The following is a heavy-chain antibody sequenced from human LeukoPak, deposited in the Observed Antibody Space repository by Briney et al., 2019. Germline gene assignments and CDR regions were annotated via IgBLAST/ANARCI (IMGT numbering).Heavy chain of an antibody. CDR2: IKQDGSET. V-gene: IGHV3-7*01. Sequence: PGGSLRLSGAASGFTFSSYWMSWVRQAPGKGLEWVANIKQDGSETYYVDSVKGRFTISRDNAKNSLYLQMNSLRAEDTAVYYCARGETYYDFWSGYNLGWFDPWGQGTLVTVSS. J-gene: IGHJ5*02. CDR3: ARGETYYDFWSGYNLGWFDP. D-gene: IGHD3-3*01. CDR1: GFTFSSYW.